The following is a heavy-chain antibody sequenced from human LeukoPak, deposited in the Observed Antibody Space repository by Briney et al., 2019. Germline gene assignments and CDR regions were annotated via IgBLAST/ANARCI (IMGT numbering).Heavy chain of an antibody. Sequence: GGSLRLSCAASGFTFSNYAVSWVRQAPGKGVEWVSAISGSGGSTYYADSAKGRFTISRDNSKDTLYLQMNRLRADDTAVYYCAKCYDYYGPYGMDVWRQGTTVPVSS. CDR2: ISGSGGST. D-gene: IGHD3-10*01. CDR1: GFTFSNYA. CDR3: AKCYDYYGPYGMDV. V-gene: IGHV3-23*01. J-gene: IGHJ6*02.